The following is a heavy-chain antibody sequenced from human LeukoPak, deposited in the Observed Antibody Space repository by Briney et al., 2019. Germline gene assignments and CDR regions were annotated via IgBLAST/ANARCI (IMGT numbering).Heavy chain of an antibody. CDR3: ASGYGDYTYYYYGMDV. D-gene: IGHD4-17*01. CDR2: IYPGDSDT. Sequence: GESLKISCKGSGYSFTSYWIGWVRQMPGKGLGWMGIIYPGDSDTRYSPSFQGQVTISADKSISTAYLQWSSLKASDTAMYYCASGYGDYTYYYYGMDVWGQGTTVTVSS. J-gene: IGHJ6*02. V-gene: IGHV5-51*01. CDR1: GYSFTSYW.